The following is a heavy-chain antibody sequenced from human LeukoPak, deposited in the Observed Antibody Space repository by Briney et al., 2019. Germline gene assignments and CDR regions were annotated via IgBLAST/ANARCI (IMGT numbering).Heavy chain of an antibody. CDR2: INSSGGST. V-gene: IGHV3-23*01. CDR1: GFTFSSYA. D-gene: IGHD5-18*01. Sequence: PGGSLRLSCAASGFTFSSYAMRWVRQAPGKGLEWVSGINSSGGSTYYADSVKGRFTISRDNSKNTLYLQMNSLRAEDTGVYYCAKTTSTTALDARGVDYWGQGTLVTVSS. CDR3: AKTTSTTALDARGVDY. J-gene: IGHJ4*02.